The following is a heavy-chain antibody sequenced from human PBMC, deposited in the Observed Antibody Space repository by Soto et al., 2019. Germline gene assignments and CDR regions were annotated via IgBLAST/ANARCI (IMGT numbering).Heavy chain of an antibody. V-gene: IGHV1-45*02. J-gene: IGHJ4*02. CDR3: AGGGAGSGPFTWELPDH. Sequence: SSVKVSCKALGKTCTYRYLHWVPQAPGQALEWMGWITPFSGDVHYAQKFQERVTITRDRSINTAYMQMSSLRSEDTAMYFCAGGGAGSGPFTWELPDHWGQGTLVTVS. CDR2: ITPFSGDV. D-gene: IGHD1-26*01. CDR1: GKTCTYRY.